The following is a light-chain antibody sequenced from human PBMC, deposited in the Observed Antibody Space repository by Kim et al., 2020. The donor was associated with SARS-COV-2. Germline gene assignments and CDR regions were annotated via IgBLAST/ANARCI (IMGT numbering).Light chain of an antibody. CDR2: GAS. CDR1: QSVRSSY. CDR3: QQYGSSPWT. V-gene: IGKV3-20*01. Sequence: SPGESATLSCRASQSVRSSYLAWYQQKPGQAPRLLIYGASSRATGIPDRFSGSGSGTDFTLTSSRLEPEDFAVYYCQQYGSSPWTFGQGTKVDIK. J-gene: IGKJ1*01.